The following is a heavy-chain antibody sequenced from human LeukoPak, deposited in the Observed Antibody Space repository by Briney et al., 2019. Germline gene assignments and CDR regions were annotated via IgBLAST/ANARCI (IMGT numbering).Heavy chain of an antibody. J-gene: IGHJ4*02. Sequence: GASVKVSCKASGYTFTGYYMHWVRQAPGQGLEWMGWINPNSGGTNYAQKFQGRVTMTRDTSISTAHMELSRLRSDDTAVYYCARDMGLLWFGELLTDYWGQGTLVTVSS. V-gene: IGHV1-2*02. D-gene: IGHD3-10*01. CDR2: INPNSGGT. CDR1: GYTFTGYY. CDR3: ARDMGLLWFGELLTDY.